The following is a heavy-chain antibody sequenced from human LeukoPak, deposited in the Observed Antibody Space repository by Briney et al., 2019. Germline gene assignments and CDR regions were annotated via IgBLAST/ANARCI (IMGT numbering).Heavy chain of an antibody. CDR1: GFTFSSYE. J-gene: IGHJ4*02. CDR3: AKGGYDSSGYHIPPRFDY. Sequence: PGGSLRLSCAASGFTFSSYEMNWVRQAPGKGLEWVSYISSSGSTIYYADSVKGRFTISRDNAKNSLYLQMNSLRAEDTAVYYCAKGGYDSSGYHIPPRFDYWGQGTLVTVSS. CDR2: ISSSGSTI. V-gene: IGHV3-48*03. D-gene: IGHD3-22*01.